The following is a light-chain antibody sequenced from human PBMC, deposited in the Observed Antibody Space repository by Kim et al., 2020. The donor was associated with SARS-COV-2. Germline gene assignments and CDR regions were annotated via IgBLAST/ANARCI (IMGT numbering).Light chain of an antibody. CDR2: DTS. CDR3: HPYNRLPLT. Sequence: IQMTQSPSSLSASVGDRVIITCQASQDITSYLNWCQQKPGKPPNLLIYDTSSLETGVPSRFSGSGSGTNFTFTISSLQPEDIATYHCHPYNRLPLTLGGGTKV. V-gene: IGKV1-33*01. CDR1: QDITSY. J-gene: IGKJ4*01.